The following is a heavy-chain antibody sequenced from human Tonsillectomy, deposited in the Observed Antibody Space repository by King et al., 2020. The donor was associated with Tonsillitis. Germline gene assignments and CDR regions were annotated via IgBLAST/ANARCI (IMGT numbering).Heavy chain of an antibody. D-gene: IGHD3-10*01. CDR1: GFTFTSSA. CDR2: IVVGSGNT. CDR3: AALPNMVRGVVRDY. Sequence: MQLVQSGPEVKKPGTSVKVSCKASGFTFTSSAVQWVRQARGQRLEWIGWIVVGSGNTNYAQKFQERVTITRDMSTSTAYMELSSLRSEDTAVHYCAALPNMVRGVVRDYWGQGTLVTVSS. J-gene: IGHJ4*02. V-gene: IGHV1-58*01.